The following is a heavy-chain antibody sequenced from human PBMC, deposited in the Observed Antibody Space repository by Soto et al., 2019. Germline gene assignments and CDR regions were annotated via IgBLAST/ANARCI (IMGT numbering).Heavy chain of an antibody. CDR2: IVVGSGNT. Sequence: ASVKVSCKASGFTFTSSAVQWVRQARGQRLEWIGWIVVGSGNTNYAQKFQERVTITRDMSTSTAYMELSSLRSEDTAVYYCAADRGYYDFWSGYYSNWFDPWGQGTLVTVSS. J-gene: IGHJ5*02. V-gene: IGHV1-58*01. D-gene: IGHD3-3*01. CDR3: AADRGYYDFWSGYYSNWFDP. CDR1: GFTFTSSA.